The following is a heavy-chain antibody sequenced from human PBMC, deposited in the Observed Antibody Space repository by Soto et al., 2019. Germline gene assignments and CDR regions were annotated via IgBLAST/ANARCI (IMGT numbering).Heavy chain of an antibody. D-gene: IGHD2-15*01. CDR1: GGSISSSSYY. CDR3: ARRRDSWAVYYYYGMDV. Sequence: SSETLSLTCTVSGGSISSSSYYWGWIRQPPGKGLEWIGSIYYSGSTYYNPSLKSRVTISVDTSKNQFSLKLSSVTAADTAVYYCARRRDSWAVYYYYGMDVWGQGTTVTVSS. V-gene: IGHV4-39*01. J-gene: IGHJ6*02. CDR2: IYYSGST.